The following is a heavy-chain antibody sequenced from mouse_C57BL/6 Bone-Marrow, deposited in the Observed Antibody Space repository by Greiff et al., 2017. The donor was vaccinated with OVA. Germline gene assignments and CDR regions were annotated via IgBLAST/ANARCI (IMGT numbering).Heavy chain of an antibody. CDR3: ASASYVDY. J-gene: IGHJ2*01. CDR1: GYTFTGYW. CDR2: ILPGSGST. V-gene: IGHV1-9*01. D-gene: IGHD6-1*01. Sequence: QVQLQQSGAELMKPGASVKLSCKATGYTFTGYWIEWVKQRPGHGLEWIGEILPGSGSTNYHEKFKGKATFTADTSSNTAYMQLSSRTTEDAAIYYCASASYVDYWGQGTTLTVSS.